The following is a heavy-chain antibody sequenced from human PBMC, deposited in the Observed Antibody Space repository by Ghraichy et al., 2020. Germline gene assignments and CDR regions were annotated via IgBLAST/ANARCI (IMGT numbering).Heavy chain of an antibody. CDR2: IRNRANSYTT. J-gene: IGHJ1*01. D-gene: IGHD1-26*01. CDR3: TKGPYSGTYWPFQY. CDR1: GFSFSDHY. V-gene: IGHV3-72*01. Sequence: GGSLRLSCAASGFSFSDHYMDWVRQAPGKGLEWVGRIRNRANSYTTEYAASVKGRFTFSREDSKNSLYLQMNSLKTEDTAVYYCTKGPYSGTYWPFQYWGQGTLVTVSS.